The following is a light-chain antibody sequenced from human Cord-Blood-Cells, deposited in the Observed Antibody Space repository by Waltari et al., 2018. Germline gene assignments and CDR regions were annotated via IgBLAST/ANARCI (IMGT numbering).Light chain of an antibody. Sequence: QSALTQPASVSGSPGQSITISCTGTSSAVGGYNYVSWYQQHPGKAPKRMIYDVSNRPSGVSNRFSGSKSGNTASLTISGLQAEDEADYYCSSYTSSSTLYVFGTGTKVTVL. J-gene: IGLJ1*01. CDR1: SSAVGGYNY. V-gene: IGLV2-14*01. CDR2: DVS. CDR3: SSYTSSSTLYV.